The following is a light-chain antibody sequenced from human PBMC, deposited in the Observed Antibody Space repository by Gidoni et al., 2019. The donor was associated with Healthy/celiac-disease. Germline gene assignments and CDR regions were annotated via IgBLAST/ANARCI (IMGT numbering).Light chain of an antibody. V-gene: IGLV3-21*04. CDR3: KVWDTTSDHVV. CDR1: NIGGKS. J-gene: IGLJ2*01. CDR2: YDS. Sequence: SYVLTQPPSVSVAPGKTAIISCGGNNIGGKSVHCYQQKPGQAPVLVIYYDSARPSGIPERFSGSHSGNTATLTISWVEAGDEADYYCKVWDTTSDHVVFGGGTTLTVL.